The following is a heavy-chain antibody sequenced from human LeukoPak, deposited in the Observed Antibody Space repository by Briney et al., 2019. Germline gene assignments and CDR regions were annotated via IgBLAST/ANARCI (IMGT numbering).Heavy chain of an antibody. V-gene: IGHV3-30*04. D-gene: IGHD3-10*01. CDR2: ISYDGSNK. J-gene: IGHJ5*02. CDR1: GFTFSSYA. CDR3: ARAPMVRGVIGWFDP. Sequence: GGSLRLSCAASGFTFSSYAMHWVRQAPGKGLEWVAVISYDGSNKYYADSVKGRFTISRDNSKNTLYLQMNSLRAEDTAVYYCARAPMVRGVIGWFDPWGQGTLVTVSS.